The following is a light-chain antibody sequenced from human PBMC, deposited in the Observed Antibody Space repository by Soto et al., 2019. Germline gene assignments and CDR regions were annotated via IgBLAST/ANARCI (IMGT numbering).Light chain of an antibody. CDR2: EVS. J-gene: IGLJ1*01. CDR1: SSDVGAYNY. CDR3: SSYAGSNNYV. Sequence: QSALTQPPSASGSPGQSVTISCTGTSSDVGAYNYLSWYQQHPGKAPKLMIYEVSKLPSGVPDRFSGSKSGNTASLTFSGLQVEDEADYYCSSYAGSNNYVFGTGTKVTVL. V-gene: IGLV2-8*01.